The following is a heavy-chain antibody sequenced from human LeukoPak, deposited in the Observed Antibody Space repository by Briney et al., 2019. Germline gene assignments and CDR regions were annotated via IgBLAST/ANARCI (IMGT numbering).Heavy chain of an antibody. CDR1: GGSISSSSYY. D-gene: IGHD4-23*01. V-gene: IGHV4-39*01. CDR2: IYYSGTT. Sequence: SETLSLTCTVSGGSISSSSYYWGWIRQPPGKGLEWIGTIYYSGTTYYNPSLKSRVTVSVDTSKNQFSLRLSSVTAADTAVYFGASYVVTRGYSFDYWGQGTLVTVSS. CDR3: ASYVVTRGYSFDY. J-gene: IGHJ4*02.